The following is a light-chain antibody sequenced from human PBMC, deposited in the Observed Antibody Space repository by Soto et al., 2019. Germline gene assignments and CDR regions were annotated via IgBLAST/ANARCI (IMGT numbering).Light chain of an antibody. Sequence: ETVLTQSPATLSLSPGDRATLSCRASQSVNRYLAWYQQKPGQAPRLLIYDASNRATGIPARFSGSGSGTDFTPTISSLEPEDFAVYYCQQRTNWPPWTCGQGTRVEIK. CDR1: QSVNRY. J-gene: IGKJ1*01. V-gene: IGKV3-11*01. CDR3: QQRTNWPPWT. CDR2: DAS.